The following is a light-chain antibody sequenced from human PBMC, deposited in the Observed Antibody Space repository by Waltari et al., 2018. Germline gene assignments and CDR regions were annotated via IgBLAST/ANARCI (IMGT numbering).Light chain of an antibody. Sequence: DIVMTQSPDSLAVSLGERATINCKSSQSVLYSSNNKNHLAWYQHKPGQPPKLLIYWASTRESGVPDRFSGSGSGTDFTLTISSLQAEDVAVYYCQQYYSTPFTFGGGTKVEIK. CDR3: QQYYSTPFT. CDR2: WAS. J-gene: IGKJ4*01. V-gene: IGKV4-1*01. CDR1: QSVLYSSNNKNH.